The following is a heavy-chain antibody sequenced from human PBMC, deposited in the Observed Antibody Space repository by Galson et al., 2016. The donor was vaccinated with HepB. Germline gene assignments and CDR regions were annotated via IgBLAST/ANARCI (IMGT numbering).Heavy chain of an antibody. CDR2: IWHDGSEK. CDR3: ARDMIFYSSGSYMVY. J-gene: IGHJ4*02. V-gene: IGHV3-33*08. D-gene: IGHD6-19*01. CDR1: GFTFSNYP. Sequence: SLRLSCAASGFTFSNYPMHWVRQAPGKGLQWVAVIWHDGSEKYYVDSVKGRFTISRDNSKNTMYLQMNSLRAEDTAVYYYARDMIFYSSGSYMVYWGQGTLVTVSS.